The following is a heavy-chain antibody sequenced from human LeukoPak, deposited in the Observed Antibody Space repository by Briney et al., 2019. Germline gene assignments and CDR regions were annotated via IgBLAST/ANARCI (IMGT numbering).Heavy chain of an antibody. CDR3: ARAKAYCGGDCYSSEYFQH. V-gene: IGHV1-2*02. CDR2: INPNSGGT. J-gene: IGHJ1*01. Sequence: ASVKVSCKASGYTFTGYYMHWVRQAPGQGLKWMGWINPNSGGTNYAQKFQGRVTMTRDTSISTAYMELSRLRSDDTAVYYCARAKAYCGGDCYSSEYFQHWGQGTLVTVSS. CDR1: GYTFTGYY. D-gene: IGHD2-21*02.